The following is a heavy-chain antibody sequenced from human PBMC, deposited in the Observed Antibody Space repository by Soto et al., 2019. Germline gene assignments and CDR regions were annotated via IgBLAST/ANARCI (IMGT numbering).Heavy chain of an antibody. J-gene: IGHJ6*02. CDR3: AVAMVRESIIFDSAVMHV. V-gene: IGHV1-69*01. Sequence: QVHLVQSGAEVKKPGSSVKVSCKTSGGSFNNYAVSWVRQAPGQGLEWMGGIIPNFDTPHYAQKFQDRVTTIADDSTSTVYMETRSLRSNDTAVYYCAVAMVRESIIFDSAVMHVWGQGTTVIVS. CDR1: GGSFNNYA. CDR2: IIPNFDTP. D-gene: IGHD3-10*01.